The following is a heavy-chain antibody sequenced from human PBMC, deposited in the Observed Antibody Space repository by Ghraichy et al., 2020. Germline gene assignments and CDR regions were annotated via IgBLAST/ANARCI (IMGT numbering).Heavy chain of an antibody. CDR3: ARETYYGSGSYFDY. J-gene: IGHJ4*02. D-gene: IGHD3-10*01. CDR2: ISYDGSNK. CDR1: GFTFSSYA. V-gene: IGHV3-30*01. Sequence: GESLNISCAASGFTFSSYAMHWVRQAPGKGLEWVAVISYDGSNKYYADSVKGRFTISRDNSKNTLYLQMNSLRAEDTAVYYCARETYYGSGSYFDYWGQGTLVTVSS.